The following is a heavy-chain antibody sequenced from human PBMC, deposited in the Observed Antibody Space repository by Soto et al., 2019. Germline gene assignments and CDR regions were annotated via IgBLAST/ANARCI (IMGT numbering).Heavy chain of an antibody. D-gene: IGHD5-12*01. J-gene: IGHJ6*02. Sequence: QVQLQQWGAGLLKPSETLSLTCAVYGGSFSGSYWSWIRQPPGKGLEWIGGINHSGGTNYNPSLXXGRTTALNGDXXRXSXTLSAGTAAEPAVHYCARGGIVTTIGPGDHHYGMAVWGQGTTVTVSS. CDR3: ARGGIVTTIGPGDHHYGMAV. V-gene: IGHV4-34*01. CDR1: GGSFSGSY. CDR2: INHSGGT.